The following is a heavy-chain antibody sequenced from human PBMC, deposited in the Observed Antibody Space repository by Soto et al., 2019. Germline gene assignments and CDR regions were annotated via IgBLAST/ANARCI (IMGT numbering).Heavy chain of an antibody. CDR3: AKEGYGEYRPSWFDS. CDR2: ISGSGGST. Sequence: GGSLRLSCAASGFTLRNHVMSWVRQAPGKGLEWVSGISGSGGSTYYADSVKGRFNISRDNSKNTLYLQMSSLRAEDTAVYYCAKEGYGEYRPSWFDSWGQGTLVTVSS. V-gene: IGHV3-23*01. CDR1: GFTLRNHV. D-gene: IGHD4-17*01. J-gene: IGHJ5*01.